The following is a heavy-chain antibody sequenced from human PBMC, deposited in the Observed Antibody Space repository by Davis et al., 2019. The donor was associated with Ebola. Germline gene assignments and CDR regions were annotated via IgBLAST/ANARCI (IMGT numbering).Heavy chain of an antibody. CDR2: ISSSSSYT. Sequence: GGSLRLSCAASGFTFSDYYMSWIRQAPGKGLEWISYISSSSSYTNYADSVKGRFTISRDNAKNSLYLQMNSLRAEDTAVYYCARERYYYGSGSYFDYWGQGTLVTVSS. CDR3: ARERYYYGSGSYFDY. J-gene: IGHJ4*02. CDR1: GFTFSDYY. V-gene: IGHV3-11*06. D-gene: IGHD3-10*01.